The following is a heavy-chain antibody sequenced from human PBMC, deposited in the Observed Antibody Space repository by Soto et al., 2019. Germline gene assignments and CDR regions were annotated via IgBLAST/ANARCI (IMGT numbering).Heavy chain of an antibody. CDR2: INSDGSST. Sequence: EVQLVESGGGLVQPGGSLRLSCAAYGFTFSSYWMHWVRQVPGKGLVWVSRINSDGSSTSYADSVKGRFTISRDNAKNTLYLQMNSLRAEDTAVYYCARVGSWSCSYYYMDVWGKGTTVTVSS. J-gene: IGHJ6*03. V-gene: IGHV3-74*01. CDR1: GFTFSSYW. D-gene: IGHD3-10*01. CDR3: ARVGSWSCSYYYMDV.